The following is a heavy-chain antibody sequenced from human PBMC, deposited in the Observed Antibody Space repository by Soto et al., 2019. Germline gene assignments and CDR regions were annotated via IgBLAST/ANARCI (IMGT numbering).Heavy chain of an antibody. CDR2: IYSGGST. CDR3: ARGELGAVAGPDDAFDI. Sequence: EVQLVESGGGLIQPGGSLRLSCAASGFTVSSNYMSWVRQAPGKGLEWVSVIYSGGSTYYADSVKGRFTISRDNSKNTLYLQMNSLRAEDTAVYYCARGELGAVAGPDDAFDIWGQGTMVTVSS. J-gene: IGHJ3*02. CDR1: GFTVSSNY. V-gene: IGHV3-53*01. D-gene: IGHD6-19*01.